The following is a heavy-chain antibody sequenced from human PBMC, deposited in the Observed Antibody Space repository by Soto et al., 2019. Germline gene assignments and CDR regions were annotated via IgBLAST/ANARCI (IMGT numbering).Heavy chain of an antibody. CDR1: GGSISSSSYY. J-gene: IGHJ4*02. CDR3: ARPTNFHFDY. Sequence: SETLSLTCTVSGGSISSSSYYWGWIRQPPGKGLEWIGSIYYSGSTYYNPSLKSRVTISVDTSKNQFSLKLSSVTAADTAVYYCARPTNFHFDYWGQGTLVTVSS. CDR2: IYYSGST. D-gene: IGHD2-8*01. V-gene: IGHV4-39*01.